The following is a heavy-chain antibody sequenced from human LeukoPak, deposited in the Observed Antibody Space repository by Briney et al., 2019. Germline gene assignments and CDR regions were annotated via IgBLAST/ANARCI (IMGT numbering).Heavy chain of an antibody. CDR1: GFTFSSYS. D-gene: IGHD3-10*01. CDR3: ARERSSETPL. V-gene: IGHV3-21*01. CDR2: ISSSSSYI. Sequence: GGSLRLSCAAPGFTFSSYSMNWVRQAPGKGLEWVSSISSSSSYIYYADSVKGRFTISRDNAKNSLYLQMNSLRAEDTAVYYCARERSSETPLWGQGTLVTVSS. J-gene: IGHJ4*02.